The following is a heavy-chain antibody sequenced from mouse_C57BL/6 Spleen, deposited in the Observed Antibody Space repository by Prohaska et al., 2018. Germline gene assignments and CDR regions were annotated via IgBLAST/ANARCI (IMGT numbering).Heavy chain of an antibody. CDR1: GFTFSDYY. CDR2: IRNGGGST. J-gene: IGHJ3*01. CDR3: ARKRDYARFAY. Sequence: VKLVESGGGLVQPGGSMKLSCDASGFTFSDYYMYCVRPTPEKRLEWCEYIRNGGGSTYYPDTEKGRITISRDNAKNTPYQEMSRLKAEDTAMYYCARKRDYARFAYWGQGTLVTVSA. V-gene: IGHV5-12*01. D-gene: IGHD2-4*01.